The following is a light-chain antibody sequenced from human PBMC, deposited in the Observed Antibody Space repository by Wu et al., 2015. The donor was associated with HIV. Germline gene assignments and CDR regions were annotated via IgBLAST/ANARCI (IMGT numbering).Light chain of an antibody. CDR1: XSLVLA. J-gene: IGKJ5*01. CDR2: GAS. CDR3: QQYGSSQVT. Sequence: LXCRASXSLVLALSLVRQTPGQPPRLLIYGASSRATAIPDRFSGSGSGADFTLSISRLERPDFAIYWCQQYGSSQVTFGQGTRLEIK. V-gene: IGKV3-20*01.